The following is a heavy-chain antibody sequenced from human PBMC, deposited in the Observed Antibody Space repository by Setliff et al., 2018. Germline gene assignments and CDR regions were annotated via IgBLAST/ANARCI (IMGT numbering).Heavy chain of an antibody. CDR3: ARGFDVCGGGACYTDGPYYFDY. J-gene: IGHJ4*02. CDR1: GESFSGHY. Sequence: SETLSLTCAVYGESFSGHYWSWIRQPPGKGLEWIGEINHSGSTNYNPSLKSRVTISVDTSRNQFSLKLSSVAAADTAVYYCARGFDVCGGGACYTDGPYYFDYWGLGTLVTVS. V-gene: IGHV4-34*01. CDR2: INHSGST. D-gene: IGHD2-21*02.